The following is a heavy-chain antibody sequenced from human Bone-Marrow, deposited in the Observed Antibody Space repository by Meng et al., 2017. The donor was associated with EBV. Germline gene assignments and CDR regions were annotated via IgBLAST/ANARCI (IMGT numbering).Heavy chain of an antibody. Sequence: VQSVGSGGGVVQPGRSLRLSCAASGFTFSSYGMHWVRQAPGKGLEWVAVISYDGSNKYYADSVKGRFTISRDNSKNTLYLQMNSLRAEDTAVYYCAKDPRRIYGGPPDYWGQGTLVTVSS. V-gene: IGHV3-30*18. CDR3: AKDPRRIYGGPPDY. CDR1: GFTFSSYG. D-gene: IGHD4-23*01. J-gene: IGHJ4*02. CDR2: ISYDGSNK.